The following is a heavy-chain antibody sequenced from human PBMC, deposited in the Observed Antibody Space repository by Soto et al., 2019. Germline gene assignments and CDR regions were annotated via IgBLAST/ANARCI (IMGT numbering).Heavy chain of an antibody. Sequence: VASVKVSCKASGYTFTGYYMHWVRQAPGQGLEWMGWINPNSGGTNYAQKFQGRVTMTRDTSISTAYMELSRLRSDDTAVYYCARQTRTGITGTKSGAFDIWGQGTMVTVSS. CDR1: GYTFTGYY. J-gene: IGHJ3*02. D-gene: IGHD1-7*01. CDR2: INPNSGGT. V-gene: IGHV1-2*02. CDR3: ARQTRTGITGTKSGAFDI.